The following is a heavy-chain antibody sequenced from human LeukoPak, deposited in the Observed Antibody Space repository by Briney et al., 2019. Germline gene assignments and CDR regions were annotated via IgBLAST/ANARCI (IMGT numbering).Heavy chain of an antibody. CDR1: GGTFSSYA. D-gene: IGHD2-2*01. V-gene: IGHV1-69*13. CDR3: ARGQSVRPAAATLPGY. J-gene: IGHJ4*02. Sequence: GASVKVSCKASGGTFSSYAISWVRQAPGQGLEWMGGIIPIFGTANYAQKFQGRVTITADESTSTAYMELSSLRSEDTAVYYCARGQSVRPAAATLPGYWGQGTLVTVSS. CDR2: IIPIFGTA.